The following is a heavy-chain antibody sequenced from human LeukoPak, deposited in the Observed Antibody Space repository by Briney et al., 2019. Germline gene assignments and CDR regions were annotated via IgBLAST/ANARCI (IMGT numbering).Heavy chain of an antibody. CDR3: ARDQGYCSSTSRLRPAYYYYYYGMDV. CDR1: GYTFTSYA. CDR2: ISAYNGNT. V-gene: IGHV1-18*01. J-gene: IGHJ6*02. Sequence: GASVKVSCKASGYTFTSYAMHWVRQAPGQGLEWMGWISAYNGNTNYAQKLQGRVTMTTDTSTSPAYMELRSLRSDDTAVYYCARDQGYCSSTSRLRPAYYYYYYGMDVWGQGTTVTVSS. D-gene: IGHD2-2*01.